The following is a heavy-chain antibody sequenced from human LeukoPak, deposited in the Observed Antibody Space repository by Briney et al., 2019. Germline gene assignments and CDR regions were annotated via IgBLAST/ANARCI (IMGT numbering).Heavy chain of an antibody. CDR3: ATDPNWGSAY. V-gene: IGHV3-23*01. Sequence: GGSLRLSCAASGFTISGYSMIWVRQGPGKGLEYVSIIGISGDTTYADSVRGRFTISRDNSKKTMYLQMNGLRAEDTAVYYCATDPNWGSAYWGQGTLVTVSS. CDR1: GFTISGYS. CDR2: IGISGDTT. D-gene: IGHD3-16*01. J-gene: IGHJ4*02.